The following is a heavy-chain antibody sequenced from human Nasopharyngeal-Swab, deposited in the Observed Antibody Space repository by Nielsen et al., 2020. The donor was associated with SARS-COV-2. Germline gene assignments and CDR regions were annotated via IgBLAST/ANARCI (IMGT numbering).Heavy chain of an antibody. Sequence: RQAPGKGLEWIGYIYYSGSTNYNPSLKSRVTISVDTSENQFSLKLSSVTAADTAVYYCARSKWSQYSSSWYEQNYYYYGMDVWGQGTTVTVSS. CDR2: IYYSGST. D-gene: IGHD6-13*01. V-gene: IGHV4-59*01. J-gene: IGHJ6*02. CDR3: ARSKWSQYSSSWYEQNYYYYGMDV.